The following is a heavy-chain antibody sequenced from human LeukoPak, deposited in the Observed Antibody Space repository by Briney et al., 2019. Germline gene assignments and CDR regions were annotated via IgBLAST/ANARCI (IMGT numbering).Heavy chain of an antibody. V-gene: IGHV4-59*01. J-gene: IGHJ4*02. Sequence: PSETLSLTCTVSGGSISSYYWSWIRQPPGKGLEWIGYIYYSGSTNYNPSLKSRVTTSVDTSKNQFSLKLSSVTAADTAVYYCARVGTRTPNSSSWYADYWGQGTLVTVSS. CDR3: ARVGTRTPNSSSWYADY. D-gene: IGHD6-13*01. CDR1: GGSISSYY. CDR2: IYYSGST.